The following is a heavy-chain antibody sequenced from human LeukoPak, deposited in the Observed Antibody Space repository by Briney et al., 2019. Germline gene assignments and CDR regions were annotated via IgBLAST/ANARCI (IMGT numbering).Heavy chain of an antibody. J-gene: IGHJ4*02. Sequence: SETLSLTCTVSGGSISSYYWSWIRQPPGKGLEWIGHMYYNGGTAYNPSLNSRVLISVDTSKRQFSLRLSSVTAADTAVYYCAKHAFGDYYDSSGSPFAVWGQGTLVTVSS. CDR2: MYYNGGT. D-gene: IGHD3-22*01. CDR1: GGSISSYY. CDR3: AKHAFGDYYDSSGSPFAV. V-gene: IGHV4-59*08.